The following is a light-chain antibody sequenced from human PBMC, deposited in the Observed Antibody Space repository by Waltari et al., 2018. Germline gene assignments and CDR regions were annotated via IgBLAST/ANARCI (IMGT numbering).Light chain of an antibody. CDR3: ETWGTDTYWT. V-gene: IGLV4-69*01. CDR2: VNSDGSH. J-gene: IGLJ3*02. CDR1: SGFGHFA. Sequence: QVVLTQSPSASASLGASVKLTCTLNSGFGHFAIAWHQHQPEKGPRYLMRVNSDGSHIKGDGIPDRFSGSSSGAERYLTISGLQSEDEADYYCETWGTDTYWTFGGGTKLTVL.